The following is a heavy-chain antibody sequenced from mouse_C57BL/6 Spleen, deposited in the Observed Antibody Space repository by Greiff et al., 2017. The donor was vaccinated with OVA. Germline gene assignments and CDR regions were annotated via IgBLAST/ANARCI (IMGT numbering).Heavy chain of an antibody. CDR2: IDPETGGT. CDR1: GYTFTDYE. Sequence: QVQLKQSGAELVRPGASVTLSCKASGYTFTDYEMHWVKQTPVHGLEWIGAIDPETGGTAYNQKFKGKAILTADKSSSTAYMELRSLTSEDSAVYYCTRSLTGYYFDYWGQGTTLTVSS. D-gene: IGHD4-1*01. CDR3: TRSLTGYYFDY. J-gene: IGHJ2*01. V-gene: IGHV1-15*01.